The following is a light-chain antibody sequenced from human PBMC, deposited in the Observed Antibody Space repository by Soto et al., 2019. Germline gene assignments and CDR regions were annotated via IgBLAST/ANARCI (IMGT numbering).Light chain of an antibody. CDR1: QSITTW. Sequence: DIQMTQSPSTLSASVGDRVTITWRASQSITTWLDWYQQKPGKAPKLLMYQASNLESGVPSRFRGSGSGTEFTLTISSLQPDDFASYYCQQYNSYWGTFGQGTKVDIK. CDR2: QAS. V-gene: IGKV1-5*03. CDR3: QQYNSYWGT. J-gene: IGKJ1*01.